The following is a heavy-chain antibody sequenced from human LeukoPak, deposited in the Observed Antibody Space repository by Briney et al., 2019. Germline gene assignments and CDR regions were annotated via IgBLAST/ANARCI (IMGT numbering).Heavy chain of an antibody. J-gene: IGHJ3*02. CDR3: AMGVGTSAFDI. Sequence: ASVKASCKTSGYTFTSYYIHWVRQAPGQGLEWMGTINPNSGSTTYAQRVQDGVTMTRDTSTSTVHMELSSLRSEDTAVYYCAMGVGTSAFDIWGQGTMVTVSS. CDR2: INPNSGST. CDR1: GYTFTSYY. D-gene: IGHD1-14*01. V-gene: IGHV1-46*01.